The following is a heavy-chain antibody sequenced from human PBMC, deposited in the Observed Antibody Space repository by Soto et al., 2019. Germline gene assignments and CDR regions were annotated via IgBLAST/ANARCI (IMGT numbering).Heavy chain of an antibody. Sequence: GGSLRLSCAASGFTFSSYGMHWVRQAPGKGLEWVAVISYDGSNKYYADSVKGRFTISRDNSKNTLYLQMNSLRAEDTAVYYCAKVGFEDILPAHWGQGTLVTVSS. J-gene: IGHJ4*02. CDR3: AKVGFEDILPAH. V-gene: IGHV3-30*18. CDR2: ISYDGSNK. D-gene: IGHD3-9*01. CDR1: GFTFSSYG.